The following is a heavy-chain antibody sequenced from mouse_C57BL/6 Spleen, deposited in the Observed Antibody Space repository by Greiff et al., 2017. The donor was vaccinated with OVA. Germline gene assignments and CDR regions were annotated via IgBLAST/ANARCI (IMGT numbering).Heavy chain of an antibody. D-gene: IGHD2-12*01. Sequence: EVQRVESGPELVKPGASVKISCKASGYSFTGYYMNWVKQSPEKSLEWIGEINPSTGGTTYNQKFKAKATLTVDKSSSTAYMQLKSLTSEDSAVYYCASYYKYYWGQGTTLTVSS. CDR1: GYSFTGYY. J-gene: IGHJ2*01. CDR3: ASYYKYY. CDR2: INPSTGGT. V-gene: IGHV1-42*01.